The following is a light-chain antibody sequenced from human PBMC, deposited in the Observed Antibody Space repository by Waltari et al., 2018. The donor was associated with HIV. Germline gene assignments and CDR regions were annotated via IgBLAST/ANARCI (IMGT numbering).Light chain of an antibody. V-gene: IGLV2-14*01. Sequence: QSALTQPASVSGSPGQSTTISCFGTNSDIGTYNYVSWYQQHPGKVPKLLIEEVANRPSGIAHRFSGSKSGNTAYLTLSGLQAEDEADYYCSSYTPTSFVVFGGGTKLTVL. CDR3: SSYTPTSFVV. CDR1: NSDIGTYNY. J-gene: IGLJ2*01. CDR2: EVA.